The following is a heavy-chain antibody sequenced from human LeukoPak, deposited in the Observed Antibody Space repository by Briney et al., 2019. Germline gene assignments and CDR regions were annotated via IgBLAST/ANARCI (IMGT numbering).Heavy chain of an antibody. V-gene: IGHV3-30*18. CDR2: ISYDGINK. CDR3: AKDRSGSYGVRGYFDY. J-gene: IGHJ4*02. D-gene: IGHD1-26*01. CDR1: GFTFSSYV. Sequence: GGSLRLSCAASGFTFSSYVMHWVRQAPGKGLEWVAIISYDGINKYYTDSVKGLFTISRDNSKNTLYLQMNSLRAEDTAVYYCAKDRSGSYGVRGYFDYWGQGNLVTVSS.